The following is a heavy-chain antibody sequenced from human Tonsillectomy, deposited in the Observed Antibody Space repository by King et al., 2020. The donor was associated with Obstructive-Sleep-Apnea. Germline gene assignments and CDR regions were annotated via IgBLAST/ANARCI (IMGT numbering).Heavy chain of an antibody. D-gene: IGHD3-22*01. Sequence: VQLVESGGGLVKPGGSLRLSCAASGFTFSDYYMSWIRQAPGKGLEWVSYISSSGSTIYYADSVKGRFTISRDTAKNSLYLQMNSLRAEYTAVYYCASYYYDSSGYYYPFDYWGQGTLVTVSS. V-gene: IGHV3-11*01. J-gene: IGHJ4*02. CDR1: GFTFSDYY. CDR2: ISSSGSTI. CDR3: ASYYYDSSGYYYPFDY.